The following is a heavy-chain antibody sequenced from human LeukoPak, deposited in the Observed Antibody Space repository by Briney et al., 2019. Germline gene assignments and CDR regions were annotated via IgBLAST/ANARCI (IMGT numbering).Heavy chain of an antibody. V-gene: IGHV3-23*01. J-gene: IGHJ4*02. CDR1: GFTFSSYG. CDR2: ISGSGGST. Sequence: PGRSLRLSCAASGFTFSSYGMHWVRQAPGKGLEWVSAISGSGGSTYYADSVKGRFTISRDNSKNTLYLQMNSLRAEDTAVYYCAKDGYSSSWYYFDHWGQGTLVTVSS. CDR3: AKDGYSSSWYYFDH. D-gene: IGHD6-13*01.